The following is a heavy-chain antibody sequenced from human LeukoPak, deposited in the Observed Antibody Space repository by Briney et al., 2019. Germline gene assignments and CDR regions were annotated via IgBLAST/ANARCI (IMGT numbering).Heavy chain of an antibody. D-gene: IGHD1-20*01. J-gene: IGHJ3*02. Sequence: SEALSLTRTVSGDSTSTNNYFWGWIRQPPGKGLEWIGYIYYSGSTNYNPSLKSRVTISVDTSKNQFSLKLSSVTAADTAVYYCARGLYNWNPTMAFDIWGQGTMVTVSS. CDR2: IYYSGST. CDR1: GDSTSTNNYF. V-gene: IGHV4-61*05. CDR3: ARGLYNWNPTMAFDI.